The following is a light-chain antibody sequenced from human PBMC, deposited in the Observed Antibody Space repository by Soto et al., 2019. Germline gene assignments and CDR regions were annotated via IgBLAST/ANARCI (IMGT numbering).Light chain of an antibody. V-gene: IGLV2-14*01. Sequence: QSVLTQPAPVSGSPGQSITISCTGTSSDIGSYNYVAWYQQFPGKTPKLMIYEVSNRPSGVSNRFSGSKSGNTASLTISGLQAEDEADYYCSSYTSSSTLGVFGTGTKLTVL. CDR1: SSDIGSYNY. CDR2: EVS. CDR3: SSYTSSSTLGV. J-gene: IGLJ1*01.